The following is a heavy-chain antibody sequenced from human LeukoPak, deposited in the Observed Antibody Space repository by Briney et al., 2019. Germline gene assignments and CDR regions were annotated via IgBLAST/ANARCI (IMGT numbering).Heavy chain of an antibody. V-gene: IGHV1-24*01. CDR1: GYTLTELS. J-gene: IGHJ6*02. D-gene: IGHD5-18*01. CDR3: ATRRDTAMASGMDV. Sequence: ASVKVSCKVSGYTLTELSMHWVRQAPGKGLEWMGGFDPEDGETIYAQKFQGRVTMTEDTSTDTAYMELSSLRSEDTAVYYCATRRDTAMASGMDVWGQGTTVTVAS. CDR2: FDPEDGET.